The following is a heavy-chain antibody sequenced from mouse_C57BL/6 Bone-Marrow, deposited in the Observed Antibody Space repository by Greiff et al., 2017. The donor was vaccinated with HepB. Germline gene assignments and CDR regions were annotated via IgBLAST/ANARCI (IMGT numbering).Heavy chain of an antibody. J-gene: IGHJ3*01. CDR1: GYTFTSYW. D-gene: IGHD1-1*01. V-gene: IGHV1-74*01. CDR2: IHPSDSDT. CDR3: AISRGNYYGSRGGFAY. Sequence: QVQLQQPGAELVKPGAPVKVSCKASGYTFTSYWMHWVKQRPGQGLEWIGRIHPSDSDTNYNQKFKGKATLTVDKSSSTAYMQLSSLTSEDSAVYYCAISRGNYYGSRGGFAYWGQGTLVTVSA.